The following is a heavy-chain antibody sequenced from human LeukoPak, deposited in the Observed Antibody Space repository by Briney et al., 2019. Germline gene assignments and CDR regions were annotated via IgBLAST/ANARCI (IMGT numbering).Heavy chain of an antibody. D-gene: IGHD2-2*01. CDR3: AREVGYCSSSSCYEDY. V-gene: IGHV3-30-3*01. CDR1: GFTFSTYA. Sequence: GRSLSLSCAASGFTFSTYAMHWVRQAPGKGLEWVAVISYDGSNKYYADSVKGRFTISRDNSKNTLFLQMNSLRAEDTAVYYCAREVGYCSSSSCYEDYWGQGTLVTVSS. J-gene: IGHJ4*02. CDR2: ISYDGSNK.